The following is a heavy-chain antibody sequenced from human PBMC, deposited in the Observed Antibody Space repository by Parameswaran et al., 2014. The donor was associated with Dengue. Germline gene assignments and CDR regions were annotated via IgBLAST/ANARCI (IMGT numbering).Heavy chain of an antibody. CDR3: ARSLGYHDSSAYPPSYYYYYMDV. V-gene: IGHV1-18*01. D-gene: IGHD3-22*01. CDR2: INAYNADT. J-gene: IGHJ6*03. Sequence: WVRQAPGQGLEWMGWINAYNADTNYAQKLQGRVTMTTDTSTSTAYMELRSLRSDDTAVYYCARSLGYHDSSAYPPSYYYYYMDVWGKGTTVTVSS.